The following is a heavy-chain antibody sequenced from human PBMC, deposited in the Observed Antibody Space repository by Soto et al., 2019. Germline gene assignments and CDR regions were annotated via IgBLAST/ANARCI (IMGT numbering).Heavy chain of an antibody. CDR3: AKYTRWGTSSGLDY. Sequence: RLSCAASGFTFSSYAMSWVRQAPGKGLEWVSTIRGSGASTYYADSVKGRFTISRDNSKNTLYLQMNSLRAEDTAVYYCAKYTRWGTSSGLDYWGQGTLVTVSS. D-gene: IGHD6-6*01. CDR1: GFTFSSYA. V-gene: IGHV3-23*01. CDR2: IRGSGAST. J-gene: IGHJ4*02.